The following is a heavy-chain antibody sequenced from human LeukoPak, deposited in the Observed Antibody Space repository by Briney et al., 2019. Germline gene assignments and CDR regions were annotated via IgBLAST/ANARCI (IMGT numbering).Heavy chain of an antibody. D-gene: IGHD3-10*01. CDR1: GFTFSNYA. J-gene: IGHJ4*02. V-gene: IGHV3-23*01. CDR2: FSSSGANT. CDR3: AKATSVITLFDY. Sequence: PGGSLRLSCAGSGFTFSNYAMSWVRQAPGKGLEWVSTFSSSGANTYYADSVKGRFTISRDNSKNTLYLQMNSLRTEDTAVYYCAKATSVITLFDYWGQGTLVTVSS.